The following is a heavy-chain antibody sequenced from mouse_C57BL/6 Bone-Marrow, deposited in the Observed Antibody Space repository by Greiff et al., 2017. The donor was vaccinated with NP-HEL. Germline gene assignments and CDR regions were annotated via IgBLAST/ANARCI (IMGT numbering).Heavy chain of an antibody. Sequence: VQLQQSGAELVKPGASVKMSCKASGYTFTSYWITWVKQRPGQGLEWIGDIYPGSGSTNYNEKFKSKATLTVDTSSSTAYMQLSSLTSEDSAVYYCALDDGYYYAMDYWGQGTSVTVSS. CDR2: IYPGSGST. V-gene: IGHV1-55*01. CDR1: GYTFTSYW. CDR3: ALDDGYYYAMDY. J-gene: IGHJ4*01. D-gene: IGHD2-3*01.